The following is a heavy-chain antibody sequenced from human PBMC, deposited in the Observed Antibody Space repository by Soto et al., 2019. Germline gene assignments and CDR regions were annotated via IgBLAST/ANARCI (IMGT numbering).Heavy chain of an antibody. CDR3: RTEYSKTLDH. Sequence: SVKVSCKASGAPFGSYAISWVRQAPGQALECMGVIIPIFGKANYAQKFQGRVTITAGESTGTAYIGLSSPRSAGTALYNCRTEYSKTLDHWGQGTLVTVSS. D-gene: IGHD4-4*01. CDR2: IIPIFGKA. J-gene: IGHJ4*02. CDR1: GAPFGSYA. V-gene: IGHV1-69*13.